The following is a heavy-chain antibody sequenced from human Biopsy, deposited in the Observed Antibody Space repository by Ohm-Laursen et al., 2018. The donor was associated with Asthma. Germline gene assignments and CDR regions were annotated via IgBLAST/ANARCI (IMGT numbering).Heavy chain of an antibody. CDR2: IHYSGST. D-gene: IGHD6-19*01. J-gene: IGHJ5*02. V-gene: IGHV4-30-4*01. Sequence: SQTLSLTYPVSGASIKTDDHYWSWLRQPPGKGLEWFGFIHYSGSTSYNPSLKGGVTISVDTSKNQFSLKLSSVTAADTAVYYCARASVAASSNWFDPWGQGTLVTVSS. CDR3: ARASVAASSNWFDP. CDR1: GASIKTDDHY.